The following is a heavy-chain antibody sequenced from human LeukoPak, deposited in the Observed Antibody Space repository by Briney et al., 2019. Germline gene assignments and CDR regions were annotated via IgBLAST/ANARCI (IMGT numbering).Heavy chain of an antibody. CDR1: GFIFSSYA. Sequence: GGSLRLSCSASGFIFSSYAMKWVRQAPGKGLEDVSGISLNGGSTYYADSVKGRFTVSRDNSKNTLNLQMSSLRAEDTAVYYRVRDSGFRIPFDYWGQGTLVAVSS. J-gene: IGHJ4*02. CDR2: ISLNGGST. D-gene: IGHD3-22*01. CDR3: VRDSGFRIPFDY. V-gene: IGHV3-64D*06.